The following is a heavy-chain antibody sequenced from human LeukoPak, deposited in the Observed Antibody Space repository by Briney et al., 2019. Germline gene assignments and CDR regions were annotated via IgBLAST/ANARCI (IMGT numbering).Heavy chain of an antibody. V-gene: IGHV3-30*02. CDR2: IRYDGSNK. CDR1: GFTFSNYW. D-gene: IGHD2-2*01. J-gene: IGHJ4*02. Sequence: GGSLRLSCAASGFTFSNYWMTWVRQAPGKGPEWVAFIRYDGSNKYYADSVKGRFTISRDNSKNTLYLQMNSLRAEDTAVYYCAKDLLGYCSSTSCCPFDYWGQGTLVTVSS. CDR3: AKDLLGYCSSTSCCPFDY.